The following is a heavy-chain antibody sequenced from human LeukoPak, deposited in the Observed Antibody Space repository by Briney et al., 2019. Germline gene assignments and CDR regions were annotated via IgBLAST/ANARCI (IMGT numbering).Heavy chain of an antibody. Sequence: SSETLSLTCAVYGGSFSGYYWSWIRQPPGKGLEWIGEINHSGSTNYNPSLKSRVTISVDTSKNQFSLKLSSVTAADTAVYYCARGKGRARGSYYYDSSGYCYFDYWGQGTLVTVSS. D-gene: IGHD3-22*01. CDR1: GGSFSGYY. CDR3: ARGKGRARGSYYYDSSGYCYFDY. CDR2: INHSGST. J-gene: IGHJ4*02. V-gene: IGHV4-34*01.